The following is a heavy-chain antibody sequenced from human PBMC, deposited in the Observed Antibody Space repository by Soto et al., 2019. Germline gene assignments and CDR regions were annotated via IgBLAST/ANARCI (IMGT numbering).Heavy chain of an antibody. CDR1: GSSFNDHY. J-gene: IGHJ5*02. Sequence: EEQLAESGGGLVQPGGSLRLSCAGSGSSFNDHYIDWVRQAPGKGLEWIGQIRNKDRGYTTEYAASVRGRFTISRDDSSTSLYLHMTIRKTEATAVYYCSGLGTGVVPWGQGTLVTVSS. D-gene: IGHD2-15*01. CDR2: IRNKDRGYTT. CDR3: SGLGTGVVP. V-gene: IGHV3-72*01.